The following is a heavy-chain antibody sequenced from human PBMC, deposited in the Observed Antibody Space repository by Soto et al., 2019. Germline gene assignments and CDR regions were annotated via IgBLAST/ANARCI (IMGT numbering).Heavy chain of an antibody. D-gene: IGHD4-17*01. CDR2: MNPNSGNT. CDR1: WNNFPQYG. V-gene: IGHV1-8*01. CDR3: ARTLYGDNVDY. Sequence: GAPGEGFRKASWNNFPQYGIKWGGPATGQGLGWMGWMNPNSGNTGYAQKFQGRVTMTRNTSISTAYMELSSLRSEDTAVYYCARTLYGDNVDYWGQGTLVTVAS. J-gene: IGHJ4*02.